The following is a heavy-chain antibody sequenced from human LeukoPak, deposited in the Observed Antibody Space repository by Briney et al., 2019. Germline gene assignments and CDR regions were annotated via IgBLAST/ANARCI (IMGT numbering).Heavy chain of an antibody. V-gene: IGHV4-39*01. CDR1: GGSISSSNYD. Sequence: KPSETLSLTCTVSGGSISSSNYDWGWIRQPPGKGLEWIGSIYYSGSTYYSPSLKSRVTISVDTSKIQFSLKLTSVTAADMAVYYCGRQSPSLDFAHWGQGTLVTVSS. J-gene: IGHJ4*02. CDR2: IYYSGST. CDR3: GRQSPSLDFAH.